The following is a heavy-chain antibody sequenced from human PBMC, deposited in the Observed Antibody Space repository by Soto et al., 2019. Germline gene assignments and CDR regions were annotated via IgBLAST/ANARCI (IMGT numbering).Heavy chain of an antibody. Sequence: ASVKVSCKASGYTFTSYAMHWVRQAPGQRLEWMGWINAGNGNTKYSQKFQGRVTITRDTSASTAYMELSSLRSDDTAVYYCARDLYSSGWHYYYYYGMDVWGQGTTVTVSS. J-gene: IGHJ6*02. CDR3: ARDLYSSGWHYYYYYGMDV. CDR1: GYTFTSYA. D-gene: IGHD6-19*01. V-gene: IGHV1-3*01. CDR2: INAGNGNT.